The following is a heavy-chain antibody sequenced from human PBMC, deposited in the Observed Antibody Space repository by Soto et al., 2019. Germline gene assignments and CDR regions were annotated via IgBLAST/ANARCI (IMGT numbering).Heavy chain of an antibody. CDR1: GASITSGDYY. J-gene: IGHJ3*02. D-gene: IGHD3-10*01. CDR2: IYNSGNT. CDR3: ARGTMIRGVTPFDI. Sequence: SETLSLTCTVSGASITSGDYYWSWIRQPPGKGLEWIGYIYNSGNTYYSPSLKSRLIISVGTSKNQFSLTLRSVTAADTAVYYCARGTMIRGVTPFDIWGHGEMVT. V-gene: IGHV4-30-4*01.